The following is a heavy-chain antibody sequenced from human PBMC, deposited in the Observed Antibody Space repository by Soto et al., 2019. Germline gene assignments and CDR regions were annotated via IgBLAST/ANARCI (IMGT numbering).Heavy chain of an antibody. CDR2: IYYSGST. D-gene: IGHD3-3*01. V-gene: IGHV4-59*01. Sequence: LSLTCTVSGGSISSYYWSWIRQPPGKGLEWIGYIYYSGSTNYNPSLKSRVTISVDTSKNQFSLKLSSVTAADTAVYYCARVASLRFLEWSPIYYYYYYMDVWGKGTTVTVSS. CDR3: ARVASLRFLEWSPIYYYYYYMDV. CDR1: GGSISSYY. J-gene: IGHJ6*03.